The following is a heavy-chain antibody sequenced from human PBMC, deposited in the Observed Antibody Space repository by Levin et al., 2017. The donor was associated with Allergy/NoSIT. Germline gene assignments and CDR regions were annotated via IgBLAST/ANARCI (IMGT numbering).Heavy chain of an antibody. CDR1: GFTFSSYG. CDR2: ISYDGSNK. D-gene: IGHD6-13*01. J-gene: IGHJ4*02. CDR3: AQDYSSSWNPSFDY. V-gene: IGHV3-30*18. Sequence: GESLKISCAASGFTFSSYGMHWVRQAPGKGLEWVAVISYDGSNKYYADSVKGRFTISRDNSKNTLYLQMNSLRAEDTAVYYCAQDYSSSWNPSFDYWGQGTLVTVSS.